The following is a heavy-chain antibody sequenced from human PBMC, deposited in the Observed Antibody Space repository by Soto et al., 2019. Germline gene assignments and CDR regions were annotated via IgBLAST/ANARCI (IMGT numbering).Heavy chain of an antibody. Sequence: ASVKVSCKASGYTFTSYAMHWVRQAPGQRLEWMGWINAGNGNTKYSQKFQGRVTITRDTSASTAYMELSSLRSEDTAVYYCARVDIHDSSGYALDCWGQGTLVTVSS. D-gene: IGHD3-22*01. J-gene: IGHJ4*02. CDR3: ARVDIHDSSGYALDC. CDR2: INAGNGNT. CDR1: GYTFTSYA. V-gene: IGHV1-3*01.